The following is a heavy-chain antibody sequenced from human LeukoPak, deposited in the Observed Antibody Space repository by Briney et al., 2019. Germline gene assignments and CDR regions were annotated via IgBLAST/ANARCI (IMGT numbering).Heavy chain of an antibody. CDR3: ATAYLGWTYGEIRIAAAGRGWFDP. V-gene: IGHV1-8*01. J-gene: IGHJ5*02. Sequence: GASVKVPCKASGYTFTSYDINWVRLATGQGLEWMGWMNPNSGNTGYAQKFQGRVTMTRNTSISTDYMELSSLRYEDTAVYYCATAYLGWTYGEIRIAAAGRGWFDPWGQGTLVTVSS. CDR2: MNPNSGNT. CDR1: GYTFTSYD. D-gene: IGHD6-13*01.